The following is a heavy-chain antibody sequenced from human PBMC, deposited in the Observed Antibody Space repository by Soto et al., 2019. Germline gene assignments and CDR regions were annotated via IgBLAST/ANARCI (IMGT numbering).Heavy chain of an antibody. V-gene: IGHV4-39*01. J-gene: IGHJ4*02. CDR2: IYYSGST. Sequence: QLQLQESGPGLVKPLETLSLTCTVSGGSISSSSYYWGWIRQPPGKGLEWIGSIYYSGSTYYNPSLKSLVTISVVTSKNQFSLKLSSVTAADTAVYYCARHDRITIFGVVIPWGQGTLVTVSS. CDR1: GGSISSSSYY. D-gene: IGHD3-3*01. CDR3: ARHDRITIFGVVIP.